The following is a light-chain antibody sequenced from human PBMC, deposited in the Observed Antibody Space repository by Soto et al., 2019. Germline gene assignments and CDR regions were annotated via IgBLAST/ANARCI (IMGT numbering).Light chain of an antibody. CDR1: SSDVGSYNH. CDR3: CSYAGSSPSYV. J-gene: IGLJ1*01. CDR2: EVY. Sequence: QSALTQPPSVSGSPGQSVTISCSGTSSDVGSYNHVSWYQQAPGTAPKVMIYEVYNRPSGVPDRFSGSKSGNTASLTIFGLQAEDEADYYCCSYAGSSPSYVFGTGTKVTVL. V-gene: IGLV2-18*02.